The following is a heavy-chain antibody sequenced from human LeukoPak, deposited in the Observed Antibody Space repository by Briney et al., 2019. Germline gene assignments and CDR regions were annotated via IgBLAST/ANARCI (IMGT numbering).Heavy chain of an antibody. CDR3: ARVLRWYSLYYFDY. J-gene: IGHJ4*02. CDR1: GYTLTSYD. Sequence: EASVKVSCKASGYTLTSYDINWVRQATGQGLEWMGWMNPNSGNTGYAQKFQGRVTMTRNTSISTAYMELSSLRSEDTAVYYCARVLRWYSLYYFDYWGQGTLVTVSS. V-gene: IGHV1-8*01. D-gene: IGHD4-23*01. CDR2: MNPNSGNT.